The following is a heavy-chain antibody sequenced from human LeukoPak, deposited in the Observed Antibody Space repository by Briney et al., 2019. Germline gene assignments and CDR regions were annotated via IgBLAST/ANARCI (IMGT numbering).Heavy chain of an antibody. CDR2: IYSGGST. CDR1: GFTVSSNY. J-gene: IGHJ4*02. V-gene: IGHV3-66*02. CDR3: ARDLGSPAGVDY. D-gene: IGHD1-26*01. Sequence: GGSLRLSCAAFGFTVSSNYMSWVRQAPGKGLEWVSVIYSGGSTYYADSVKGRFTISRDNSKNTLYLQMNSLRAEDTAVYYCARDLGSPAGVDYWGQGTLVTVSS.